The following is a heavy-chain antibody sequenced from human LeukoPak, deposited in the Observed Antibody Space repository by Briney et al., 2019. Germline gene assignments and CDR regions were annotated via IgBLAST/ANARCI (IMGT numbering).Heavy chain of an antibody. CDR3: AREGGHGYYDSSGLKPFDY. V-gene: IGHV1-2*02. Sequence: ASVKVSCKASGYTFTSYYMHWVRQAPGQGLEWMGWISAYNGNTNYAQKLQGRVTMTRDTSISTAYMELSRLRSDDTAVYYCAREGGHGYYDSSGLKPFDYWGQGTLVTVSS. D-gene: IGHD3-22*01. J-gene: IGHJ4*02. CDR2: ISAYNGNT. CDR1: GYTFTSYY.